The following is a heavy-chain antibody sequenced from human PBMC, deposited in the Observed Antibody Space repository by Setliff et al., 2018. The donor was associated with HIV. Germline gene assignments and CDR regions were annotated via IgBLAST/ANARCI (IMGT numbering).Heavy chain of an antibody. CDR1: GYSFTNFW. J-gene: IGHJ1*01. D-gene: IGHD3-3*01. CDR3: ARGRRSAIFGVAIVGPPI. V-gene: IGHV5-51*01. CDR2: FYPGDSDT. Sequence: GESLKISCQASGYSFTNFWIGWVRQMPGKGLEWMGVFYPGDSDTRYSPSFQGQVTISADKSISTAYLQWSSLKASDTAMYYCARGRRSAIFGVAIVGPPIWGQGTPVTVSS.